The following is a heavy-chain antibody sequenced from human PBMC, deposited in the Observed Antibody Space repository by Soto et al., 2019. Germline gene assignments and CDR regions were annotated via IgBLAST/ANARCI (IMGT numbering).Heavy chain of an antibody. CDR1: GLNFAGYA. Sequence: EVRLSESGGGLARPGGSLRLSCEASGLNFAGYAMSWVRQAPGKGLDWVSSLSSSGEKTYYSDSVRGRFTISRDNTKNTVYLQMNTLSADDTVVYFCAKESLFPSIQGIITNWGQGVVVTVSS. V-gene: IGHV3-23*01. CDR3: AKESLFPSIQGIITN. CDR2: LSSSGEKT. D-gene: IGHD2-2*01. J-gene: IGHJ4*02.